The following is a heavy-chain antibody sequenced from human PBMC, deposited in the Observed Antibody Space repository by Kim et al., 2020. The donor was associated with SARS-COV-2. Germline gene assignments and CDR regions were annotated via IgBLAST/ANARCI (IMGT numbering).Heavy chain of an antibody. CDR3: ILYTSSSYRFGP. V-gene: IGHV1-2*02. Sequence: ASVKVSCKTSGHTFIAHYIFWVRQAPGQGLEWMGWVYTDTGSTNYAQKFQGRVTLTWDTSISAAYMELSSLTSDDTAVYYCILYTSSSYRFGPWGQGTLVTVSS. D-gene: IGHD3-16*01. CDR2: VYTDTGST. CDR1: GHTFIAHY. J-gene: IGHJ5*02.